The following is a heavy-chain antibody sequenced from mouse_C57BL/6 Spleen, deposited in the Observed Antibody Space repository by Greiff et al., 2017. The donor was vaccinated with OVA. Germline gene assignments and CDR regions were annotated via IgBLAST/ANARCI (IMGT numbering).Heavy chain of an antibody. Sequence: VKLVESGPGLVAPSQSLSITCTVSGFSLTSYGVDWVRQSPGKGLEWLGVIWGVGSTNYNSALKSRLSISKDNSKSQVFLKMNSLPTDDTAMYYCATYSNYEGAMDYWGQGTSVTVSS. CDR1: GFSLTSYG. CDR3: ATYSNYEGAMDY. J-gene: IGHJ4*01. D-gene: IGHD2-5*01. CDR2: IWGVGST. V-gene: IGHV2-6*01.